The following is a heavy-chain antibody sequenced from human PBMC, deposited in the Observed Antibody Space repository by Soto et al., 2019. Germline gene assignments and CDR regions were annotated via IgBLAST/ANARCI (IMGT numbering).Heavy chain of an antibody. J-gene: IGHJ6*02. V-gene: IGHV5-51*01. CDR2: IYPGDSDT. Sequence: GESLKISCTGSGYSFTSHWIGWVRQMPGKGLGWMAIIYPGDSDTRYSPSFEGQVTISADKSISTAYLQWSSLKASDTAMYYCARLVWNFNLRGMDVWGQGTTVTVS. CDR1: GYSFTSHW. D-gene: IGHD1-7*01. CDR3: ARLVWNFNLRGMDV.